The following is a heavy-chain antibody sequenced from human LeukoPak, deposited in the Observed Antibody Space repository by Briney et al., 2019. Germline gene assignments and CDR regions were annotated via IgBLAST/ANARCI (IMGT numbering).Heavy chain of an antibody. V-gene: IGHV5-51*01. CDR1: GYSFTSYW. D-gene: IGHD3-10*01. Sequence: GESLKISCKGSGYSFTSYWIGWVRQMPGKGLEWIGIIYPGDSDTRYSPSFQGPVTISADKSISTAYLQWSSLKAADTAMYYCARHEGYYGSAEDAFDIWGQGTMVTVSS. CDR3: ARHEGYYGSAEDAFDI. J-gene: IGHJ3*02. CDR2: IYPGDSDT.